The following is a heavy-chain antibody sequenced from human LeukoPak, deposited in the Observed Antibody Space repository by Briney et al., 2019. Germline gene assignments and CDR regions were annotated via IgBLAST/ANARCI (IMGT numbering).Heavy chain of an antibody. D-gene: IGHD1-26*01. V-gene: IGHV3-11*01. CDR1: GFTFSDYY. CDR2: ISSSGSTI. CDR3: ASASEVGYFDY. J-gene: IGHJ4*02. Sequence: GGSLRLSCAASGFTFSDYYMSWIRQAPGKGLEWVSYISSSGSTIYYADSVKGRFTISRDNAKHSLYLQMNSLRAEDTAVYYCASASEVGYFDYWGQGTLVTVSS.